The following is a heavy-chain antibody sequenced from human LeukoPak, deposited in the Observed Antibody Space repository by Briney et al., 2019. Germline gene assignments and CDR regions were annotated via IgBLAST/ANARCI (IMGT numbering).Heavy chain of an antibody. CDR3: VRDYYGSGSFDY. D-gene: IGHD3-10*01. CDR2: INSDGSST. Sequence: PGGSLRLSCAASGFTFSTYWMHWVRQAPGKGLVWVSRINSDGSSTSYADPVKGRFTFSRDNAKNTLYLQMNSLRAEDTAVYYCVRDYYGSGSFDYWGQGTLVTVSS. J-gene: IGHJ4*02. CDR1: GFTFSTYW. V-gene: IGHV3-74*01.